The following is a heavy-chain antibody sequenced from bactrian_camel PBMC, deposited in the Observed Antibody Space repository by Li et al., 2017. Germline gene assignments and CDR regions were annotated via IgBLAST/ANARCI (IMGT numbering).Heavy chain of an antibody. CDR1: GFTFNTNH. D-gene: IGHD1*01. CDR3: AKSGIGLLNV. Sequence: HVQLVESGGGSVQPGESLSLSCIGSGFTFNTNHMSWVRQAPGRGLEWVSSIRWDNSVTTYVESVEGRFTISRGNAKNMVYLQMNSLKSEDTALYYCAKSGIGLLNVWAQGTQVTVS. V-gene: IGHV3-2*01. CDR2: IRWDNSVT. J-gene: IGHJ4*01.